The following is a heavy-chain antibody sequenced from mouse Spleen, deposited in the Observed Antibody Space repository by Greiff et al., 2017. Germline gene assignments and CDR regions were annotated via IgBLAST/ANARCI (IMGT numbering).Heavy chain of an antibody. V-gene: IGHV5-9*04. J-gene: IGHJ1*01. D-gene: IGHD1-1*01. Sequence: EVKLMESGGGLVKLGGSLKLSCAASGFTFSSYAMSWVRQTPEKRLEWVATISSGGGNTYYPDSVKGRFTISRDNAKNTLYLQMSSLKSEDTAMYYCARRGGGSSPYWYFDVWGAGTTVTVSS. CDR3: ARRGGGSSPYWYFDV. CDR2: ISSGGGNT. CDR1: GFTFSSYA.